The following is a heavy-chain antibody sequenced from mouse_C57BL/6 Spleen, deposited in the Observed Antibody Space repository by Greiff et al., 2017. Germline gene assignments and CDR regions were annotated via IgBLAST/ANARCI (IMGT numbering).Heavy chain of an antibody. J-gene: IGHJ2*01. CDR1: GFTFSSYA. D-gene: IGHD2-4*01. V-gene: IGHV5-4*01. CDR3: ARDGAYDYDY. CDR2: ISDGGSYT. Sequence: EVMLVESGGGLVKPGGSLKLSCAASGFTFSSYAMSWVRQTPEKRLEWVATISDGGSYTYYPDNVKGRFTFARANAKNNLYLQMSHLKSEDTAMYYCARDGAYDYDYWGQGTTLTVSS.